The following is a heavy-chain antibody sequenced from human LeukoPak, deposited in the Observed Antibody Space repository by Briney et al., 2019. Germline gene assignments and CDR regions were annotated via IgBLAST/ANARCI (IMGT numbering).Heavy chain of an antibody. Sequence: TSSETLSLTCTVSGGSISSYYWSWIRQPAGKGLEWIGRIYTSGSTNYNPSLKSRVTMSVDMSKKQFSQKLSSVTAADTAVYYCARVDYYDSSGYHYYFDYWGQGTLVTVSS. D-gene: IGHD3-22*01. V-gene: IGHV4-4*07. CDR2: IYTSGST. CDR1: GGSISSYY. J-gene: IGHJ4*02. CDR3: ARVDYYDSSGYHYYFDY.